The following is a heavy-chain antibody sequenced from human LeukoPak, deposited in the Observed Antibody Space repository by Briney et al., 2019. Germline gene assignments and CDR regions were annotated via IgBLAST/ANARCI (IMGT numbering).Heavy chain of an antibody. J-gene: IGHJ5*02. CDR1: GYSISSGYY. V-gene: IGHV4-38-2*02. Sequence: SETLSLTCTVSGYSISSGYYWGWIRQPPGKGLEWIGSIYYSGSTYYNPSLKSRVTISVDTSKNQFSLKLSSVTAADTAVYYCAQLVNNWNDEEGWFDPWGQGTLVTVSS. CDR3: AQLVNNWNDEEGWFDP. D-gene: IGHD1-20*01. CDR2: IYYSGST.